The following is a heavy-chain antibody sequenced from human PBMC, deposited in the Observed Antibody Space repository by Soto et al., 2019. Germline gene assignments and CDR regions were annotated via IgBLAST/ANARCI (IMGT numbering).Heavy chain of an antibody. J-gene: IGHJ5*01. CDR2: INHSGRV. V-gene: IGHV4-34*01. CDR3: STRAYDTNGYYRFDP. Sequence: XESLSLTCAAYGGSFSGHSWTWIRQSPGKGLEWIGDINHSGRVNYSPSLKSRVTISLDTSKNQFSLTLSAVTAADTAMYYCSTRAYDTNGYYRFDPWGQGTLVTVPS. CDR1: GGSFSGHS. D-gene: IGHD3-22*01.